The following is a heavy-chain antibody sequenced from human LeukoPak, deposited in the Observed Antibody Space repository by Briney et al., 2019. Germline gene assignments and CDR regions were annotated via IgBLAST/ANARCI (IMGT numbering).Heavy chain of an antibody. J-gene: IGHJ4*02. V-gene: IGHV3-48*03. CDR2: ISSSGSTI. Sequence: GGSLRLSCAASGFTFSSYEMNWVRQAPGKGLEWVSYISSSGSTIYYADSVKGRFTISRDNAKNSLYLQMNSLRAEDTAVYYCAGISKAAAVFDYWGQGTLVTVSS. D-gene: IGHD6-13*01. CDR3: AGISKAAAVFDY. CDR1: GFTFSSYE.